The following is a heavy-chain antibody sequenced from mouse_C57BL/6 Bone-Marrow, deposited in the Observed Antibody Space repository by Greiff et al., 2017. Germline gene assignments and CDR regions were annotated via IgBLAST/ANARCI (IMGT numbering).Heavy chain of an antibody. J-gene: IGHJ4*01. CDR2: IWSGGST. CDR3: ARLYYGNYAWDVGYYSMDD. V-gene: IGHV2-2*01. Sequence: QVQLQQSGPGLVQPSQSLSITCTVSGFSLTSYGVHWVRQSPGKGLEWLGVIWSGGSTDYNAAFISRLSISKDYSKSQVFFKMNSLQSDDTAIYYLARLYYGNYAWDVGYYSMDDWGQGTLGTVSS. CDR1: GFSLTSYG. D-gene: IGHD2-1*01.